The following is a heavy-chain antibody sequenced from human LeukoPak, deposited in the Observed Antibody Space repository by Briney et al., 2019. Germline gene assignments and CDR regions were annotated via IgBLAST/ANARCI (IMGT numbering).Heavy chain of an antibody. CDR1: GGIFSSYA. V-gene: IGHV1-69*04. J-gene: IGHJ4*02. Sequence: GASVKVSCKASGGIFSSYAISWVRQAPGQGLEWMGRIIPILVIANYAQKFQGRVTITADKSTSTAYMDLSSLRSEDTAVYYCARDLPPYYFDYWGQGTLVTVSS. CDR3: ARDLPPYYFDY. CDR2: IIPILVIA.